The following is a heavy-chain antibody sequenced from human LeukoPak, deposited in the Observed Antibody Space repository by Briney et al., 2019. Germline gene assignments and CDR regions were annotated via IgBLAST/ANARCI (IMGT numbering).Heavy chain of an antibody. Sequence: SETLSLTCTVSGGSISSSSYYWGWIRQPPGKGLEWIGYIHYSGSTNYNPSLKSRVTISVDTSKNQFSLKLNSVTAADTAVYYCARGTMMVGPWGQGTLVTVSS. CDR2: IHYSGST. CDR3: ARGTMMVGP. V-gene: IGHV4-61*05. J-gene: IGHJ5*02. CDR1: GGSISSSSYY. D-gene: IGHD3-22*01.